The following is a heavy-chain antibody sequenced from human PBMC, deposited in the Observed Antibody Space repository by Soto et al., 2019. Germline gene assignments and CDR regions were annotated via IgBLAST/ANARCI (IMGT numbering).Heavy chain of an antibody. CDR3: AKYRHYYDSSASPLDY. V-gene: IGHV3-23*01. Sequence: SGGSLRLSCAASGLTFSSYAMSWVRQAPGKGLEWVSAISGSGAVTYYADSVKGRFTISRDNSKNTLYLQMNSLRAEDTAVYYCAKYRHYYDSSASPLDYWGQGTLVTVSS. D-gene: IGHD3-22*01. CDR1: GLTFSSYA. CDR2: ISGSGAVT. J-gene: IGHJ4*02.